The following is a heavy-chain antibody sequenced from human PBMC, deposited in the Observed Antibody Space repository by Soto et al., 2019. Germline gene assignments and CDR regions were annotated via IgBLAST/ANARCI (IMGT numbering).Heavy chain of an antibody. CDR2: IYHSGST. J-gene: IGHJ6*02. CDR3: ARVSVRDYGDYGAGYYYGMDV. D-gene: IGHD4-17*01. V-gene: IGHV4-4*02. CDR1: GGSISSSNW. Sequence: PSETLSLTCAVSGGSISSSNWWRWVRQPPGKGLEWIGEIYHSGSTNYNPSLKSRVTISVDKSKNQFSLKLSSVTAADTAVYYCARVSVRDYGDYGAGYYYGMDVWGQGTTVTVSS.